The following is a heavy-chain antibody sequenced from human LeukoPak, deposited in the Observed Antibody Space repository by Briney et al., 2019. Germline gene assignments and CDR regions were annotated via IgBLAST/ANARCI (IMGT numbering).Heavy chain of an antibody. J-gene: IGHJ3*02. CDR2: IYPGDSDT. V-gene: IGHV5-51*01. D-gene: IGHD1-26*01. CDR1: GYSFTSYW. Sequence: GESLKISCKGSGYSFTSYWIGWVRQLPGKGLEWMGIIYPGDSDTRYSPSFQGQVTISADKSISTAYLQWSSLKASDTAMYYCARPRGATKAIAAFDIWGQGTMVTVSS. CDR3: ARPRGATKAIAAFDI.